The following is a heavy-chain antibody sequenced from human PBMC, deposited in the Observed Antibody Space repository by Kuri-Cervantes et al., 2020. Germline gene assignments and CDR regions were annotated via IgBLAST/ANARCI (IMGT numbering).Heavy chain of an antibody. CDR1: GFTFSNAW. V-gene: IGHV3-21*01. Sequence: GGSLRLSCAASGFTFSNAWMSWVRQAPGKGLEWVSSITSSSSYIYYADSVKGRSTISRDNAKNSLYLQMNSLRAEDTAVYYCARGLEMATKNWFDPWGQGTLVTVSS. J-gene: IGHJ5*02. CDR3: ARGLEMATKNWFDP. D-gene: IGHD5-24*01. CDR2: ITSSSSYI.